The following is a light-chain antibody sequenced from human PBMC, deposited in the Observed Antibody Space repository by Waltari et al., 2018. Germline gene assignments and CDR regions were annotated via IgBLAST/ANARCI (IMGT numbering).Light chain of an antibody. V-gene: IGLV2-23*01. CDR2: EAN. J-gene: IGLJ1*01. CDR3: CSYAGTITPYV. CDR1: SSDVGDYNL. Sequence: QSALTQPASVSGSPGQSVTISCTGTSSDVGDYNLVSWYQHHPGKAPKPMIYEANKRPSGVSNRFSGSKSGITASLTISGLQAEDEADYYCCSYAGTITPYVFGSGTKVTVL.